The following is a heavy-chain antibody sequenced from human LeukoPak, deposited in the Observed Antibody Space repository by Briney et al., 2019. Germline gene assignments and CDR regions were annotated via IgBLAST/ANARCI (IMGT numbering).Heavy chain of an antibody. V-gene: IGHV3-64D*09. CDR3: VKAQGISVAGRFDY. J-gene: IGHJ4*02. CDR1: GFTFSTYA. Sequence: GGSLRLSCSASGFTFSTYAMHWVRQAPGKGLEYVSAINTNGGSTYYADSVKGRFTTSRDNSRNTLYLQMSSLRAEDTAVYYCVKAQGISVAGRFDYWGQGTLVTVSS. D-gene: IGHD6-19*01. CDR2: INTNGGST.